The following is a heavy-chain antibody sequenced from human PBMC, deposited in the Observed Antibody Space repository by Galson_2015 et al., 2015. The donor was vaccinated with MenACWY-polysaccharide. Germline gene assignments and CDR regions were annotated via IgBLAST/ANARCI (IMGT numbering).Heavy chain of an antibody. D-gene: IGHD6-13*01. Sequence: SLRLSCAVSGFSLTSYAVNWVRQAPGKGLEWVAVLSGSGTNIQYADSVKGRFTISRDTSKSTLYLQMNSLRAEDTAKYYCAKASQWGASAVGSFDHGGQGTRVTVSS. CDR1: GFSLTSYA. CDR3: AKASQWGASAVGSFDH. CDR2: LSGSGTNI. V-gene: IGHV3-23*01. J-gene: IGHJ4*02.